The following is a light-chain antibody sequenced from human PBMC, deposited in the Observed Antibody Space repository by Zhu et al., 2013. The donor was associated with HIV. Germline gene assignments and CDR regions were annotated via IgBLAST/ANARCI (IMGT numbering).Light chain of an antibody. J-gene: IGKJ3*01. Sequence: AMTQSPATLSVSPGETVTLSCRATPTVGSKLAWYQQRPGQSPRLLLSGVSTRAAGVPARFSGSGSGTDFALTINSLQSEDFAVYYCQQYKTWPLVTFGPGTKL. CDR3: QQYKTWPLVT. CDR1: PTVGSK. CDR2: GVS. V-gene: IGKV3-15*01.